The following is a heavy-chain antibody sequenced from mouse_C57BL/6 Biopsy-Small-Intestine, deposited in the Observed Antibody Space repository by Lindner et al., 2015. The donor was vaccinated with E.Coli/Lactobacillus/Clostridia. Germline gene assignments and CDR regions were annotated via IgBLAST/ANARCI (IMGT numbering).Heavy chain of an antibody. J-gene: IGHJ3*01. V-gene: IGHV1-20*02. CDR1: GYSFSAHF. Sequence: VQLQESGPELVKPGASVKISCKASGYSFSAHFMNWVMQSHGKNLESIGHINPYNGDTFYNQKFKGKATLTVDKSSSTAHMELRSLASEDSAVYYCARAGYSDGTAWFAYWGQGTLVTVSA. CDR2: INPYNGDT. D-gene: IGHD2-1*01. CDR3: ARAGYSDGTAWFAY.